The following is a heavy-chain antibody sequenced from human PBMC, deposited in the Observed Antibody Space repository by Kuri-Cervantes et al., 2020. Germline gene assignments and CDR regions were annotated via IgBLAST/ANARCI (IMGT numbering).Heavy chain of an antibody. CDR3: ASPVAAPAYYGMDV. J-gene: IGHJ6*02. CDR1: GYTFTSYD. CDR2: MNPNSGNT. Sequence: ASVKVSCKASGYTFTSYDINWVRQATGQGLEWMGWMNPNSGNTGYAQKFQGRVTMTRNTPISTAYMELSSLRSEDTAVYYCASPVAAPAYYGMDVWGQGTTVTVSS. D-gene: IGHD6-13*01. V-gene: IGHV1-8*01.